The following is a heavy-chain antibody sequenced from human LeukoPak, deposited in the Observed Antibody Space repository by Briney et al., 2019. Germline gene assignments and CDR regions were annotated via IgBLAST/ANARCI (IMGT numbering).Heavy chain of an antibody. CDR1: GGSISSGGYY. J-gene: IGHJ4*02. D-gene: IGHD6-19*01. CDR3: ARCIAVAGRWLDY. CDR2: IYHSGST. V-gene: IGHV4-30-2*01. Sequence: SETLSLTCTVSGGSISSGGYYWSWIRQPPGKGLEWIGYIYHSGSTYYNPSLKSRVTISVDRSKNQFSLKLSSVTAADTAVYYCARCIAVAGRWLDYWGQGTLVTVSS.